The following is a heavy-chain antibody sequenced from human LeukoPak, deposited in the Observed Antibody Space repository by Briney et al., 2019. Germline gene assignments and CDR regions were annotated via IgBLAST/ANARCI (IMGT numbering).Heavy chain of an antibody. J-gene: IGHJ4*02. CDR2: LCSGGTT. CDR3: ARGWLGGD. D-gene: IGHD3-10*01. CDR1: GFTVSTNF. Sequence: PGGSLRLSCAASGFTVSTNFMSWVRQAPGKGLEWVSILCSGGTTYYADSVKGRFTISRDNSKNTLYLQMNSLRVEDTAVYYCARGWLGGDWGQGTLVTVSS. V-gene: IGHV3-66*01.